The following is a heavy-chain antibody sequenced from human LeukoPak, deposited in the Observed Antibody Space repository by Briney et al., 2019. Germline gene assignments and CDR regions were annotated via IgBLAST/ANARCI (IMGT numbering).Heavy chain of an antibody. D-gene: IGHD1-26*01. J-gene: IGHJ4*02. CDR2: ISAYNGNT. CDR3: ARGGIAGSYLGFDY. V-gene: IGHV1-18*01. CDR1: GYTFTSYS. Sequence: RASVKVSCKASGYTFTSYSISWVRQAPGQGLEWMGWISAYNGNTNYAQKLQGRVTMTTDTSTSTAYMELRSLRSDDTAVFYCARGGIAGSYLGFDYWGQGTLVTVSS.